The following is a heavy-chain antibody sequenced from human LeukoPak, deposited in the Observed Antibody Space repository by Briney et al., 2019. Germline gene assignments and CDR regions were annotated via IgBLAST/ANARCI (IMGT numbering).Heavy chain of an antibody. CDR1: GFTFSSYA. CDR3: ARVEVTSGQQMEPDAFDI. D-gene: IGHD6-13*01. V-gene: IGHV3-30-3*01. CDR2: ISYDGGNK. J-gene: IGHJ3*02. Sequence: GGSLRLSCAASGFTFSSYAMHWVRQAPGKGLEWVAVISYDGGNKYYADSVKGRFTISRDNSKNTLYLQMNSLRAEDTAVYYCARVEVTSGQQMEPDAFDIWGQGTMVTVSS.